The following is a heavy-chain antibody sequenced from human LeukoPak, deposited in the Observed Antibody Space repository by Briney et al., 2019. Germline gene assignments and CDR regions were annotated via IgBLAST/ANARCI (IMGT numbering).Heavy chain of an antibody. Sequence: PSETLSLTCTVSGGSISSYYWSWIRQPPGKGLEWIGYIYTSGSTNYNPSLKSRVTISVDTSKNQFSLKLSSVTAADTAVYYCARRGTYCSSTSCYTGSWFDPWGQGTLVTVSS. V-gene: IGHV4-4*09. CDR2: IYTSGST. D-gene: IGHD2-2*02. J-gene: IGHJ5*02. CDR1: GGSISSYY. CDR3: ARRGTYCSSTSCYTGSWFDP.